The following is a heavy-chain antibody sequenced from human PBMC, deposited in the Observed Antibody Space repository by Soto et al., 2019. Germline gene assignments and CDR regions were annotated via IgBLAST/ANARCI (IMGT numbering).Heavy chain of an antibody. CDR2: ISGSGGST. J-gene: IGHJ4*02. D-gene: IGHD3-22*01. CDR1: GFTFSSYA. Sequence: QPGGSLRLSCAASGFTFSSYAMSWVRQAPGKGLEWVSAISGSGGSTYYADSVKGRFTISRDNSKNTLYLQMNSLRAEDTAVYYCAKAYYYDSSGYYYTLFPTPLGYWGQGTLVTVSS. CDR3: AKAYYYDSSGYYYTLFPTPLGY. V-gene: IGHV3-23*01.